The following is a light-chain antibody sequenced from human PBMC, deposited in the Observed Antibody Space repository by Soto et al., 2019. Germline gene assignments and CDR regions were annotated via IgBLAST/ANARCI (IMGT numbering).Light chain of an antibody. CDR3: SSYVGTNSYV. CDR2: EVY. V-gene: IGLV2-8*01. Sequence: QSALTQPPSASGSPGQSVTISCTGTSSDVGGYNYVSWYQHHPGKAPKLIIYEVYKRPSGVPDRFSGSKSGNTAALTVSRLQAEDEADYYCSSYVGTNSYVFGTGTKLTVL. CDR1: SSDVGGYNY. J-gene: IGLJ1*01.